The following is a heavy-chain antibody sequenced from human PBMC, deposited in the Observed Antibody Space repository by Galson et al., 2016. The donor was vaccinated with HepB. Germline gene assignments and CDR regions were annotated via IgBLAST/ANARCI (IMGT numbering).Heavy chain of an antibody. D-gene: IGHD1-7*01. V-gene: IGHV1-69*06. CDR1: GGNFGSFV. J-gene: IGHJ4*02. CDR3: ARGRRAGITALMLDY. CDR2: IIPIFDRA. Sequence: SVKVSCKASGGNFGSFVISWVRQAPGQGLEWMGAIIPIFDRANYAQKFQARSILTADKTTSTAYMELRNLRSEDTAVYYCARGRRAGITALMLDYWGQGSLVTVSS.